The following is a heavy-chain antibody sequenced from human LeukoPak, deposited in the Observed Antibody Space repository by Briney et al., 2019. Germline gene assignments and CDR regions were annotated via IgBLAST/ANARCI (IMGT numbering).Heavy chain of an antibody. V-gene: IGHV3-7*03. CDR2: IKQDGSEK. J-gene: IGHJ4*02. CDR1: GFSFSSYS. Sequence: PGGSLRLSCAASGFSFSSYSMTWVRQAPGKGLEWVANIKQDGSEKYYVDSVKGRFTISRDNAKNSLYLQMNSLRAEDTAVYYCVSSGWYRSTSNFDYWGQGTLVTVSS. D-gene: IGHD6-19*01. CDR3: VSSGWYRSTSNFDY.